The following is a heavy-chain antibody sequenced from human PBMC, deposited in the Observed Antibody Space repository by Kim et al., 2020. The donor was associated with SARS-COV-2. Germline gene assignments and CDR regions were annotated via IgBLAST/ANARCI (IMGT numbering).Heavy chain of an antibody. CDR3: ARLPTRAIAARPSLRFDP. CDR1: GGSFSGYY. J-gene: IGHJ5*02. D-gene: IGHD6-6*01. Sequence: SETLSLTCAVYGGSFSGYYWSWIRQPPGKGLEWIGEINHSGSTNYNPSLKSRVTISVDTSKNQFSLKLSSVTAADTAVYYCARLPTRAIAARPSLRFDPWGQGTLVTVSS. V-gene: IGHV4-34*01. CDR2: INHSGST.